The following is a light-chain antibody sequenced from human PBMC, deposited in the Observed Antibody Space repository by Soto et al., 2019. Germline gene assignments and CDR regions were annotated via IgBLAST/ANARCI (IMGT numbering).Light chain of an antibody. Sequence: EIVLTPSPGTLSLSPGGRATLSCRASQSVSSGNLAWYQQKPGQAPRLLIYGASSRATGIPDRFSGSGSGTDFTLTISSLQSEDFAVYYCQQRSNWPPITFGQGTRLEIK. J-gene: IGKJ5*01. V-gene: IGKV3D-20*02. CDR3: QQRSNWPPIT. CDR1: QSVSSGN. CDR2: GAS.